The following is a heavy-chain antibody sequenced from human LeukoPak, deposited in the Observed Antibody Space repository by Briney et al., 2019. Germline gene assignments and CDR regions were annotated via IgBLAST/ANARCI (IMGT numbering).Heavy chain of an antibody. Sequence: SGPVLVKPTETLTLTCTVSGFSLSNARMGVSWIRQPPGKALEWLAHIFSNDEKSYSTSLKSRLTITKDTSKNQVVLTMTNMDPVDTATYYCAHFIQQPGQDWFDPWGQGTLVTVSS. CDR1: GFSLSNARMG. J-gene: IGHJ5*02. CDR3: AHFIQQPGQDWFDP. D-gene: IGHD6-13*01. CDR2: IFSNDEK. V-gene: IGHV2-26*01.